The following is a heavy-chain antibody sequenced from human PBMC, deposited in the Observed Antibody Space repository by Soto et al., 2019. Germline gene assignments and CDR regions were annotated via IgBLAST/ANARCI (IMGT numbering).Heavy chain of an antibody. CDR1: GYTFTSYG. CDR2: ISAYNGNT. J-gene: IGHJ4*02. Sequence: ASVKVSCKASGYTFTSYGISWVRQAPGQGREWMGWISAYNGNTNYAQKLQGRVTMTTDTSTSTAYMELRSLRSDDTAVYYCARGYYDILTGYPQGPPHFHYWGQGTLVTVS. CDR3: ARGYYDILTGYPQGPPHFHY. V-gene: IGHV1-18*01. D-gene: IGHD3-9*01.